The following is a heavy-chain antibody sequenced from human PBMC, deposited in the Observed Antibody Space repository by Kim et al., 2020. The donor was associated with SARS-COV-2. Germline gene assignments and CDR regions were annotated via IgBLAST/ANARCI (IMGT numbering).Heavy chain of an antibody. J-gene: IGHJ6*02. CDR3: ARGLEIYRFGGGGGMDV. V-gene: IGHV3-11*05. D-gene: IGHD3-10*01. Sequence: VKGRFTISRDNAENALYLQMNSLRAEDAAVYYGARGLEIYRFGGGGGMDVWGQGTTVTVSS.